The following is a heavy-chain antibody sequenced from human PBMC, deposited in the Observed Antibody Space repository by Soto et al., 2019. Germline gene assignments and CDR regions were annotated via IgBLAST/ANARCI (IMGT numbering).Heavy chain of an antibody. CDR3: AHSPNADHYDGFDP. CDR2: IYWDDDK. Sequence: QITLKESGPTLVKPTQTLTLTCTFSGLSLTTRGVGVGWIRQPPGKALEGLALIYWDDDKRDSPSLQSRLSINKDTSNNQVVLTMTNVDHVDTATYHCAHSPNADHYDGFDPWGQGTLVSVSS. V-gene: IGHV2-5*02. D-gene: IGHD4-17*01. J-gene: IGHJ5*02. CDR1: GLSLTTRGVG.